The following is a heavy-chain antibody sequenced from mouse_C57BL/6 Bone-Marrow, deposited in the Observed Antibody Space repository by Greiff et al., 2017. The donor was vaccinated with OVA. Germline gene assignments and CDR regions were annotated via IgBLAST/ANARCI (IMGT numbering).Heavy chain of an antibody. CDR2: ISDGGSYT. Sequence: EVQVVESGGGLVKPGGSLKLSCAASGFTFSSYAMSWVRQTPEKRLEWVATISDGGSYTYYPDNVKGRFTISRDNAKNNLYLQMSHLKSEDTAMYYCARDGETGFDYWGQGTTLTVSS. CDR3: ARDGETGFDY. V-gene: IGHV5-4*01. CDR1: GFTFSSYA. D-gene: IGHD4-1*01. J-gene: IGHJ2*01.